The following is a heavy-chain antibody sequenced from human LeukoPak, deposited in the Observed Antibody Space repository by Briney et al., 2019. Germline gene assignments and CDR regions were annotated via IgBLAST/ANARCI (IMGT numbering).Heavy chain of an antibody. D-gene: IGHD2-15*01. CDR3: ARGYCSGGSCYYFDY. J-gene: IGHJ4*02. V-gene: IGHV4-30-4*01. CDR1: GGSISSYY. Sequence: SETLSLTCTVSGGSISSYYWSWIRQPPGKGPEWIGYIHYSGSAYYNPSLKSRVTITVDTSKNQFSLKLSSVTAADTAAHYCARGYCSGGSCYYFDYWGQGTLVTVSS. CDR2: IHYSGSA.